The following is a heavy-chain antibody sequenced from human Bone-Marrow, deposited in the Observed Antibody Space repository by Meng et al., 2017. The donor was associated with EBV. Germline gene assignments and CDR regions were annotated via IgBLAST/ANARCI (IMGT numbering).Heavy chain of an antibody. CDR2: INTAVDYT. CDR1: GYTFTSYI. J-gene: IGHJ4*02. D-gene: IGHD2-21*01. Sequence: QVQLVQSGAEVKKPXXPXKXXCKTSGYTFTSYILHWVRQAPGQRLEWMGWINTAVDYTKYSQNFQGRVTITRDTSATTGYMELSSLRSEDTAVYYCVRGPPVGVPGPGDYWGQGTLVTVSS. V-gene: IGHV1-3*04. CDR3: VRGPPVGVPGPGDY.